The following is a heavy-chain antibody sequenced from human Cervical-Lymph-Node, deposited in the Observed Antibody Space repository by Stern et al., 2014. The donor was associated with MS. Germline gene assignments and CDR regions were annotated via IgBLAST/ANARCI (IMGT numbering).Heavy chain of an antibody. CDR1: GGTFSSNA. D-gene: IGHD2-2*01. CDR2: IIPLFGTA. Sequence: QVQLVQSGAEVKKPGSSVKVSCKTSGGTFSSNAINWERQAPGQGLEWMGGIIPLFGTANFAQKFQGRVTITADESTSTAYMELSSLRSEDTAVYYCARLDPAYYFDYWGQGTLVTVSS. CDR3: ARLDPAYYFDY. J-gene: IGHJ4*02. V-gene: IGHV1-69*01.